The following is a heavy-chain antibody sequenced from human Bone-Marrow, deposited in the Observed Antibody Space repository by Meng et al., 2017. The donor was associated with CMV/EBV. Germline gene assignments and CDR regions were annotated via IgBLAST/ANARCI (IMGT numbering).Heavy chain of an antibody. CDR2: INLSGGST. CDR3: ASGVSYDYWTAGMVV. Sequence: ASVKVSCKASGYTFTSYNMHWVRQAPGQGLEWIGIINLSGGSTSYAQKFQGRVTMTRDTSTSTVYMELSSLRSEDTAVYSCASGVSYDYWTAGMVVWGQGTTVTVSS. CDR1: GYTFTSYN. V-gene: IGHV1-46*01. D-gene: IGHD3-3*01. J-gene: IGHJ6*02.